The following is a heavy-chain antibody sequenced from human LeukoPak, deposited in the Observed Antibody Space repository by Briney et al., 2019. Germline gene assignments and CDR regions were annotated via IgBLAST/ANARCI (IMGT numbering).Heavy chain of an antibody. V-gene: IGHV3-21*01. D-gene: IGHD6-19*01. J-gene: IGHJ4*02. CDR3: ARVQWLATGYYFDY. CDR2: ISSSSSYI. CDR1: GFTFSSYS. Sequence: GGSLRLSCAASGFTFSSYSMNWVRQAPGKGLEWVSSISSSSSYIYYADSVKGRFTISRDNAKKSVYLQMNSLRAEDTAVYYCARVQWLATGYYFDYWGQGTLVSVSS.